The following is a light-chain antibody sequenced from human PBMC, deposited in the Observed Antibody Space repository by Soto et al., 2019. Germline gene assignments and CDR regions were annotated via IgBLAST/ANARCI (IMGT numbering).Light chain of an antibody. CDR3: LHHSTYPWT. CDR1: QGIGNY. J-gene: IGKJ1*01. Sequence: DIQMTQSPSAMSASVGDRVTITCRASQGIGNYLAWFQQKPGKVPKRLIYGASSLQSGAPSRFSGSVSGTDFTLTLSSLRTDYFATFHCLHHSTYPWTFGQGTKVELK. CDR2: GAS. V-gene: IGKV1-17*03.